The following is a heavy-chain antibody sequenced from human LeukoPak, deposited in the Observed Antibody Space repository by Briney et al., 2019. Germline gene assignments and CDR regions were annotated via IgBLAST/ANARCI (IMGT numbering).Heavy chain of an antibody. CDR1: GFTFSSYW. CDR3: ARVKRGIVVAGTFDY. D-gene: IGHD6-19*01. J-gene: IGHJ4*02. V-gene: IGHV3-7*01. Sequence: GGSLRLSCAASGFTFSSYWMSWVRQAPGKGLEWVANIKQDGSEKYYVDSVKGRFTISRDNAKNSLYLQMNSLRAEDTAVYYCARVKRGIVVAGTFDYWGQGTLVTVSS. CDR2: IKQDGSEK.